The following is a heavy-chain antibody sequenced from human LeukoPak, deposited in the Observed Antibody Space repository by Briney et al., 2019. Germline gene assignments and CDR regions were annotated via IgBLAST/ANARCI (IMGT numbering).Heavy chain of an antibody. V-gene: IGHV4-59*01. CDR2: IYYSGNT. J-gene: IGHJ5*02. Sequence: SETLSLTCTVSGDSISNYYWSWIRQPPGKGLEWIGYIYYSGNTNYNPSLKRRVTVSVDTSKNQFSLKLSSVTAADTAVYYCARGIIVGATWGENDNWFDPWGQGTLVTVSS. CDR3: ARGIIVGATWGENDNWFDP. CDR1: GDSISNYY. D-gene: IGHD1-26*01.